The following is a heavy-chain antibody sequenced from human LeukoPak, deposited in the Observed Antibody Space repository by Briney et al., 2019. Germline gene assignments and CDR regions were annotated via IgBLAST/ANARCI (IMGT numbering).Heavy chain of an antibody. Sequence: ASVKVSCKASGYTFTSYGISWVRQAPGQGLEWMGWISAYNGNTNYAQKLQGRVTMTTDTSTSTAYMELRSLRSDDTAVYYCARAGDILTGYYPSHYNWFDPWGQGTLVTVSS. CDR3: ARAGDILTGYYPSHYNWFDP. CDR2: ISAYNGNT. J-gene: IGHJ5*02. CDR1: GYTFTSYG. D-gene: IGHD3-9*01. V-gene: IGHV1-18*01.